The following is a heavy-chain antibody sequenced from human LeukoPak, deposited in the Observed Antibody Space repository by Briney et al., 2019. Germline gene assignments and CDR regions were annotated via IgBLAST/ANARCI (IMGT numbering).Heavy chain of an antibody. V-gene: IGHV3-48*03. CDR2: ISSSGNTI. CDR1: GFTLSSYE. Sequence: GGSLRLSCVASGFTLSSYEMNWVRQAPGKGLEWVSYISSSGNTIYYADSVKGRFTISRDNAKNSLYLQMNSLRAEDTAVYYCARSDCWGQGTLVTVSS. J-gene: IGHJ4*02. CDR3: ARSDC.